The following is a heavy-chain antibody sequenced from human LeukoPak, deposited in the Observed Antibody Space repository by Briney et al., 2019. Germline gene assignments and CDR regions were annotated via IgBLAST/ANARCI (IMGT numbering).Heavy chain of an antibody. J-gene: IGHJ4*02. D-gene: IGHD2-15*01. CDR1: GYTFTSYD. CDR2: MNPNSGNT. Sequence: ASVKVSCKASGYTFTSYDINWVRQATGQGLEWMGWMNPNSGNTGYAQKFQGRVTMTRNTSISTAYMELSSLRSEDTAVYYCARSLLKFIHPPGDWGQGTLVTVSS. V-gene: IGHV1-8*01. CDR3: ARSLLKFIHPPGD.